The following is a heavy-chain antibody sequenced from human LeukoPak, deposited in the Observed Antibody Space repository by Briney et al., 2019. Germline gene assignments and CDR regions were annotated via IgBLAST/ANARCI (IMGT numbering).Heavy chain of an antibody. CDR1: GGYISTYY. V-gene: IGHV4-59*01. CDR3: ARVGRYFDWYIDY. CDR2: IYYSGST. D-gene: IGHD3-9*01. J-gene: IGHJ4*02. Sequence: SETLSLTCTVSGGYISTYYWSWIRQPPGKGLEWIGYIYYSGSTNYNPSLKSRVTISVDTSKNQFSLKLSSVTAADTAVYYCARVGRYFDWYIDYWGQGTLVTVSS.